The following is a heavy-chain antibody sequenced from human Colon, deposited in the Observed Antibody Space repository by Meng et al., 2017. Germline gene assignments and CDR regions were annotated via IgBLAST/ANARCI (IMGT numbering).Heavy chain of an antibody. Sequence: ASVKVSCKASGYTFTSYGISWVRQAPGQGLEWMGWISAYNGNTNYAQKLQGRVTMTTDTSTSTAYMELRSLRSDDTAVYYCARVPSYYDGSGSYYHNFDYWGQGTLVTVSS. CDR2: ISAYNGNT. D-gene: IGHD3-10*01. CDR3: ARVPSYYDGSGSYYHNFDY. CDR1: GYTFTSYG. V-gene: IGHV1-18*01. J-gene: IGHJ4*02.